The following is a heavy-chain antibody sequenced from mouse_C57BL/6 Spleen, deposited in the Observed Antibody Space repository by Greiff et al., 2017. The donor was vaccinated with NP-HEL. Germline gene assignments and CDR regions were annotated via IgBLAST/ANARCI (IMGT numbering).Heavy chain of an antibody. V-gene: IGHV5-6*01. CDR3: ARRGYSNYFAY. CDR1: GFTFSSYG. J-gene: IGHJ3*01. Sequence: EVHLVESGGDLVKPGGSLKLSCAASGFTFSSYGMSWVRQTPDKRLEWVATISSGCSYTYYPDSLKGRFTISRDNAKNTLYLQMSSLKYEDTAMFYGARRGYSNYFAYWGQGTLVTVSA. CDR2: ISSGCSYT. D-gene: IGHD2-5*01.